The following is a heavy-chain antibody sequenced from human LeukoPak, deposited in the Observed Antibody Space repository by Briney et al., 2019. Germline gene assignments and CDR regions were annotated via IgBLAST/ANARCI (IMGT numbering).Heavy chain of an antibody. J-gene: IGHJ6*02. CDR1: GFTFSSYG. CDR3: AKDKGRVVPAALFTYYYYGMDV. D-gene: IGHD2-2*01. Sequence: GRSLRLSCAASGFTFSSYGMHWVRQAPGKGLEWVAVISYDGSNKYYADSVKGRFTISRDNSKNTLYLQMNSLRAEDTAVYYCAKDKGRVVPAALFTYYYYGMDVWGQGTTVTVSS. CDR2: ISYDGSNK. V-gene: IGHV3-30*18.